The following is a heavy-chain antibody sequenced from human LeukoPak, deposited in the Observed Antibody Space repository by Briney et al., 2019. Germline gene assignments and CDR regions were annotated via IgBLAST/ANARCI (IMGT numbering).Heavy chain of an antibody. CDR1: GGTFSSYA. CDR2: IIPIFGTA. J-gene: IGHJ3*02. Sequence: PSMKVSCKASGGTFSSYAISWVRQAPGQGLEWMGGIIPIFGTANYAQKFQGRVTITADESTSTAYMELSSLRSEDTAVYYCARDQRRIWFGELLAFDIWGQGTMVTVSS. CDR3: ARDQRRIWFGELLAFDI. D-gene: IGHD3-10*01. V-gene: IGHV1-69*13.